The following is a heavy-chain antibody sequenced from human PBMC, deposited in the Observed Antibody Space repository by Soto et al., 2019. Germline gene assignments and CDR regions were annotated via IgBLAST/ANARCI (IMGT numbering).Heavy chain of an antibody. CDR3: ARTFYDSGSYYNSWFDP. V-gene: IGHV4-59*01. D-gene: IGHD3-10*01. CDR2: IYHSGST. Sequence: SETLSLTCTVSGGYISTYYWNWIRQPPGKGVEWIGSIYHSGSTSYNPSLKSRVTISVDTSKNQFSLKLTSVTAADTAVYYCARTFYDSGSYYNSWFDPWGQGTLVTVSS. CDR1: GGYISTYY. J-gene: IGHJ5*02.